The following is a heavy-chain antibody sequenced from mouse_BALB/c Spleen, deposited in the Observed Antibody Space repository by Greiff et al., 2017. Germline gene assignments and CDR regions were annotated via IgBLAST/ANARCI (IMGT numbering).Heavy chain of an antibody. D-gene: IGHD1-1*01. CDR3: ARGDYYGSSYHFDY. CDR2: ISYDGSN. Sequence: EVQVVESGPGLVKPSQSLSLTCSVTGYSITSGYYWNWIRQFPGNKLEWMGYISYDGSNNYNPSLKNRISITRDTSKNQFFLKLNSVTTEDTATYYCARGDYYGSSYHFDYWGQGTTLTVSS. CDR1: GYSITSGYY. J-gene: IGHJ2*01. V-gene: IGHV3-6*02.